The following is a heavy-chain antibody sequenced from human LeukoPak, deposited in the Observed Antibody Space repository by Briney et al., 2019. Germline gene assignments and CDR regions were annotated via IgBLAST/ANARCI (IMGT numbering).Heavy chain of an antibody. J-gene: IGHJ6*03. CDR2: INHSGST. CDR1: GGSFSGYY. Sequence: PETLSLTCAVYGGSFSGYYWSWIRQPPGKGLEWIGEINHSGSTNYNPSLKSRVTISVDTSKNQFSLKLSSVTAADTAVYYCARVLWGIVVVPAANNYYYYYMDVWGKGTTVTVSS. V-gene: IGHV4-34*01. D-gene: IGHD2-2*01. CDR3: ARVLWGIVVVPAANNYYYYYMDV.